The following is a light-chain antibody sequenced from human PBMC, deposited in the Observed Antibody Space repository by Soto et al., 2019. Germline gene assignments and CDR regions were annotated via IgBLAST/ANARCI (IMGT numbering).Light chain of an antibody. Sequence: DVQLTQSPSTLSAAGGDRVTITCRASQSVSSWLAWYQAKPGKAPNLLIYKASTLESGVPSRFSGSGSGTEFTLTISSLQPDDFATYYCQQYRSYSWTFGQGTKVEI. J-gene: IGKJ1*01. CDR1: QSVSSW. CDR3: QQYRSYSWT. CDR2: KAS. V-gene: IGKV1-5*03.